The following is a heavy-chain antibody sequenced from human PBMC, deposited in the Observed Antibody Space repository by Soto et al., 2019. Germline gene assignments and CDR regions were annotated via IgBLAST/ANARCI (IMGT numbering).Heavy chain of an antibody. CDR2: INSKIAVGRT. J-gene: IGHJ4*02. CDR1: GFTFSNGW. Sequence: EVQLVESGGGLVKPGGSLRLSCAASGFTFSNGWMSWVRQAPGKGLEWVGRINSKIAVGRTDYSATVKGRFTISRDESRDTMYLQMNSLRAEDTAVYYCTTDSTQTFCDGGPCYSVQTKSHDSWGQGTLVTVSS. D-gene: IGHD2-15*01. CDR3: TTDSTQTFCDGGPCYSVQTKSHDS. V-gene: IGHV3-15*01.